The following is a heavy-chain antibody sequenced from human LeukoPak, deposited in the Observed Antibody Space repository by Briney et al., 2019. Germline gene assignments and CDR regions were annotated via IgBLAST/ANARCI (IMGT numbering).Heavy chain of an antibody. Sequence: GGSLRLSCAASGFTFNRSWLNWVRKAPGGGLEWVANMDPSGSQKRYVDSVKGRFTISKDNPGTSLYLEMNSLRTEDTAIYYCAIWASGNYWGQGTLVTVSS. J-gene: IGHJ4*02. CDR1: GFTFNRSW. CDR3: AIWASGNY. CDR2: MDPSGSQK. D-gene: IGHD3-10*01. V-gene: IGHV3-7*01.